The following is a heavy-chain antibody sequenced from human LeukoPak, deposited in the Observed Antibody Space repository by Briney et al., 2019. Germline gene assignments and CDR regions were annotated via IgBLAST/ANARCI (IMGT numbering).Heavy chain of an antibody. V-gene: IGHV1-18*04. CDR1: GYTFTSYG. Sequence: ASVKVSCKASGYTFTSYGISWVRQAPGQGLEWMGWISAYNGNTNYAQKLQGRVTMTTDTSTSTAYMELRSLRSDDTAVYYCARDSMVRGVYYYYGMDVWGNGTTVTVSS. J-gene: IGHJ6*04. CDR3: ARDSMVRGVYYYYGMDV. CDR2: ISAYNGNT. D-gene: IGHD3-10*01.